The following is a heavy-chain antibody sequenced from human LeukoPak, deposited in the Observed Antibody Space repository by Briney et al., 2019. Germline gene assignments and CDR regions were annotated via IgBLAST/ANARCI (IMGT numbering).Heavy chain of an antibody. CDR2: IYSSGST. D-gene: IGHD4-23*01. CDR3: ARDTVGTAGVEY. CDR1: GFTVSSNY. J-gene: IGHJ4*02. V-gene: IGHV3-53*01. Sequence: GWSLRLSCAASGFTVSSNYMAWVRQAPGKGLEWVSVIYSSGSTYYADSVKGRFTISRDSSKNTLYLQMNSLRVEDTAVYYCARDTVGTAGVEYWGQGTLVTVSS.